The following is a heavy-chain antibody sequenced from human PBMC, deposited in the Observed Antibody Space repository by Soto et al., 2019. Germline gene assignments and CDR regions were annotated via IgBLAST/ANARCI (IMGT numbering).Heavy chain of an antibody. V-gene: IGHV1-2*04. CDR2: ISPNSGDT. CDR3: ATVGFNYYYGMHV. Sequence: ASVKVSCKASGYTFTGYYMHWVRQAPGQGLEWMGWISPNSGDTNYAQKFQGWVTMTRDTSISTAYMELSRLKSDDTAVYFCATVGFNYYYGMHVSGPGTTLTVYS. J-gene: IGHJ6*02. CDR1: GYTFTGYY.